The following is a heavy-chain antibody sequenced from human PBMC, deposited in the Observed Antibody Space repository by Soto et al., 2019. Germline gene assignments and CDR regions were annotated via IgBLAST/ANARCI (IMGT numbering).Heavy chain of an antibody. CDR2: INHSGST. D-gene: IGHD3-10*01. Sequence: SETLSLTCAFYGWSFSGYYWSLIRQPPGKGLEWIGEINHSGSTNYNPSLKSRVTISVDTSKNQFSLKLSSVTAADTAVYFCARRHGLDIDAYYWGQGILVTVSS. CDR1: GWSFSGYY. CDR3: ARRHGLDIDAYY. V-gene: IGHV4-34*01. J-gene: IGHJ4*02.